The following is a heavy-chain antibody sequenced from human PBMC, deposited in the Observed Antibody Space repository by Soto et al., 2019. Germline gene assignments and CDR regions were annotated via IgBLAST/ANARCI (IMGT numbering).Heavy chain of an antibody. Sequence: QITLKESGPTLVKPTQTLTLTCTFSGFSLSTSGVGVGWIRQPPEKALEWLALLYWDDNKRYSPSLKSRLTITNDPAHSQVVLTMTNMDPVDTATYYCAHTNYDILTGYYPRIYFHHWGQGTLVTVSS. CDR1: GFSLSTSGVG. D-gene: IGHD3-9*01. CDR3: AHTNYDILTGYYPRIYFHH. CDR2: LYWDDNK. V-gene: IGHV2-5*02. J-gene: IGHJ1*01.